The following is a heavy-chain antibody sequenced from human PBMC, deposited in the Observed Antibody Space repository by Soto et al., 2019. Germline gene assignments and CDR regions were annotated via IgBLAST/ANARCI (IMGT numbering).Heavy chain of an antibody. D-gene: IGHD2-2*01. J-gene: IGHJ3*02. CDR3: ASEKRDCSSTSCSDAFDI. Sequence: ASVKVSCKASGYTFTSYGISWVRQAPGQGLEWMGWISAYNGNTNYAQRLQGRVTMTTDTSTSTAYMELRSLRSDDTAVYYCASEKRDCSSTSCSDAFDIWGQGTMVTV. CDR1: GYTFTSYG. CDR2: ISAYNGNT. V-gene: IGHV1-18*01.